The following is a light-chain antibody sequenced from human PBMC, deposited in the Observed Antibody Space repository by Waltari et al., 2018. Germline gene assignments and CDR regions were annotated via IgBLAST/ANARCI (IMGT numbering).Light chain of an antibody. CDR2: WAS. J-gene: IGKJ5*01. CDR1: QSVLYRGNNKNY. V-gene: IGKV4-1*01. CDR3: QQYYSTPPT. Sequence: DIVMTQSPDSLAVSLGERATINCKYSQSVLYRGNNKNYFGWYQQKPGQPPKLLIYWASTRESGVPDRFSGSGSGTDFTLTISSLQAEDVAVYYCQQYYSTPPTFGQGTRLDIK.